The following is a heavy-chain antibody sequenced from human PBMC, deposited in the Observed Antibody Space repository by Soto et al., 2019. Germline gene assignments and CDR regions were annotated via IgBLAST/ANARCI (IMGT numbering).Heavy chain of an antibody. CDR3: ARELPPDL. V-gene: IGHV3-53*01. CDR2: IWSAGLT. J-gene: IGHJ5*02. D-gene: IGHD2-15*01. CDR1: GFTVSSKY. Sequence: PGGSLRLSCAASGFTVSSKYMNWVRQAPGKGLEWVSIIWSAGLTYYADSVRGHFTISRDISKNILFLQMNNLRAEDSAIYYCARELPPDLWGQGTLVTVSS.